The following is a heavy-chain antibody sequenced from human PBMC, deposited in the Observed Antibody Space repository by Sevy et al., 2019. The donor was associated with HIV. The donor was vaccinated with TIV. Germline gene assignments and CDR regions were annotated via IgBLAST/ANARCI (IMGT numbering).Heavy chain of an antibody. V-gene: IGHV4-30-4*01. Sequence: SETLSLTCTVSGGSISSGDYYWSWIRQPPGKGLEWIGYIYYSGSTYYNPSLKSRVTISVDTSKNQFSLKLSSVTAADTAVYYCARGRLADAFDIWGQRTMVTVSS. CDR3: ARGRLADAFDI. CDR2: IYYSGST. CDR1: GGSISSGDYY. J-gene: IGHJ3*02. D-gene: IGHD6-19*01.